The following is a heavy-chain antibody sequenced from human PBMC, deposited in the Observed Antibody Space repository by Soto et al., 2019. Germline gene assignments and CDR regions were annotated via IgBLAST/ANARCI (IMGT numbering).Heavy chain of an antibody. J-gene: IGHJ4*02. CDR2: IIPISGRA. CDR3: ARGWNDFPH. D-gene: IGHD1-1*01. V-gene: IGHV1-69*01. CDR1: GGTFSSYV. Sequence: QVQLVQSGAEVKKPGSSVKGACKASGGTFSSYVISWVRQAPGQGLECMGGIIPISGRANYAPNFQGRVSMTADESTTTVYMELSSLRSEDTAVYYCARGWNDFPHWGQGTLVTVSS.